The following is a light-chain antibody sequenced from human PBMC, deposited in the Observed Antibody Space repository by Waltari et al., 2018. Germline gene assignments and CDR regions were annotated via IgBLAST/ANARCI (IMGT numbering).Light chain of an antibody. CDR2: DVT. CDR3: CSYAGSYTHVV. Sequence: QSALTQPRSVSGSPGQPATLSCTGTSSDVGRYDYVSWYQHHPGKAPKLMICDVTKRPSGVPAXFSGSKSGNTASLTISGLQAEDEADYYCCSYAGSYTHVVFGGGTKLTVL. J-gene: IGLJ2*01. CDR1: SSDVGRYDY. V-gene: IGLV2-11*01.